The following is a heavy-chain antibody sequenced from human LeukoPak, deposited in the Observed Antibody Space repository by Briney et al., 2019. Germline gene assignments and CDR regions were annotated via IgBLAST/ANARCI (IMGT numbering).Heavy chain of an antibody. CDR3: ARQKYSRDFDY. Sequence: SETLSLTCTVSGGSISSYYWSWLRQPPGKGLEWIGYIYYSGSTNYNPSLKSRVTISVDTSKNQFSLKLSSVTAADTAVYYCARQKYSRDFDYWGQGTLVTVSS. J-gene: IGHJ4*02. D-gene: IGHD6-13*01. V-gene: IGHV4-59*08. CDR2: IYYSGST. CDR1: GGSISSYY.